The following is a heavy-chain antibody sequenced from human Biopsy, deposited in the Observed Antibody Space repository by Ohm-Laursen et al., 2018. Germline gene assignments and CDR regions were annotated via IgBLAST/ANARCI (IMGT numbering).Heavy chain of an antibody. D-gene: IGHD1-26*01. V-gene: IGHV4-59*01. CDR1: GGSMTGYE. CDR2: IYYSGGT. J-gene: IGHJ3*02. CDR3: ARVEAGTYDALDI. Sequence: GTLSLTCSVSGGSMTGYEWSWIRLAPGKGLEWIGYIYYSGGTKYNPSLASRVTFSVDMSKSQFSLKLYSVTAADAAVYYCARVEAGTYDALDIWGQGTLVTVS.